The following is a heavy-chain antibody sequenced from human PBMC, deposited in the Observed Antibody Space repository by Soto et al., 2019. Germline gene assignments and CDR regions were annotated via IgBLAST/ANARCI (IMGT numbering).Heavy chain of an antibody. D-gene: IGHD5-18*01. V-gene: IGHV1-18*04. CDR3: ARSPYSYGKPYHFDY. CDR2: ISAHTGSA. J-gene: IGHJ4*02. Sequence: ASVKVSCKASGYTFANYGVGWVRQAPGQGLVWMRWISAHTGSANYAQEFQGRVAVTTDTSTSTASMEVRSLRSDDTAVYYCARSPYSYGKPYHFDYWGQGTLVTVSS. CDR1: GYTFANYG.